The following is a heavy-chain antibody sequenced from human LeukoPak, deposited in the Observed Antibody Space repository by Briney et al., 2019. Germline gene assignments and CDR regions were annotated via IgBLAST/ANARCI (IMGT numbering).Heavy chain of an antibody. Sequence: GGSLRLSCAASGLTFRSYAMTWVRQAPGKGLEWVSGISGSGGNTYYGDSVKGRFTISRDNSRNMLYLQMSSLRAEDTAVYYCAKVSMAAIHDAFDIWGQGTMVTVSS. J-gene: IGHJ3*02. V-gene: IGHV3-23*01. CDR1: GLTFRSYA. CDR2: ISGSGGNT. CDR3: AKVSMAAIHDAFDI. D-gene: IGHD2-21*02.